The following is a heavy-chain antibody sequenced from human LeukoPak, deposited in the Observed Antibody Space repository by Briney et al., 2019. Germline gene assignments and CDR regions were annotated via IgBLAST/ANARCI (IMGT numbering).Heavy chain of an antibody. CDR3: ARDFRQDNWFDP. CDR1: GFTFSSYS. V-gene: IGHV3-21*01. J-gene: IGHJ5*02. CDR2: ISSSSSYI. Sequence: GGSLRLSCAASGFTFSSYSMNWVRQAPGKGLEWVSSISSSSSYIYYADSVKGRFTISRGNAKNSLYLQMNSLRAEDTAVYYCARDFRQDNWFDPWGQGTLVTVSS.